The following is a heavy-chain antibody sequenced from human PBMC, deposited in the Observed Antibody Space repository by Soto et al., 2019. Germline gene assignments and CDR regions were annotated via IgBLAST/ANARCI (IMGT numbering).Heavy chain of an antibody. J-gene: IGHJ4*02. CDR2: TYYRSKWYD. CDR1: GDSVSSKSVA. CDR3: VRVRIEQSMSEIDY. V-gene: IGHV6-1*01. Sequence: SQSLSLTCAIFGDSVSSKSVAWNWIRQSPSRGLEWLGRTYYRSKWYDDYAVSVKSRIIINPDTSKNKFSLQLNSETPEDTAVYCCVRVRIEQSMSEIDYWGQEVPVTVS. D-gene: IGHD6-19*01.